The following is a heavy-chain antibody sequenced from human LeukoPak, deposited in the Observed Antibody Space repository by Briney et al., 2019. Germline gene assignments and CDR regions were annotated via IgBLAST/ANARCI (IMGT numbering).Heavy chain of an antibody. Sequence: SGTLSLTCTVSGGSISSYYWSWIRQPPGKGLEWIGYIYYSGSTNYNPSLKSRVTISVDTSKNQFSLKLSSVTAADTAVYYCARDIPAIFGVGNDAFDIWGQGTMVTVSS. CDR2: IYYSGST. J-gene: IGHJ3*02. CDR1: GGSISSYY. D-gene: IGHD3-3*01. CDR3: ARDIPAIFGVGNDAFDI. V-gene: IGHV4-59*01.